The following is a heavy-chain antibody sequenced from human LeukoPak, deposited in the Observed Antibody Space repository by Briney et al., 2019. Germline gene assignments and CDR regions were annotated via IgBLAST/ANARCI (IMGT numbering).Heavy chain of an antibody. CDR1: GYTFTTSW. J-gene: IGHJ6*02. D-gene: IGHD6-25*01. V-gene: IGHV5-51*01. CDR3: TRLGSGLDV. Sequence: KPGESLKISCKGSGYTFTTSWFAWVRQMPGKGLEWMGIIYPSDSDTRYSPSFQGQVTLSADKSISTAYLQWSSLKASDTAMYYCTRLGSGLDVWGQGTTVTVS. CDR2: IYPSDSDT.